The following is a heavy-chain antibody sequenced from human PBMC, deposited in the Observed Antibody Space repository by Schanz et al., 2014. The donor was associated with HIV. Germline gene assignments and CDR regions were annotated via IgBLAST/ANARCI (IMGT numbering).Heavy chain of an antibody. CDR2: ISAYNGNT. CDR3: ARGAAEMATMTPWRY. D-gene: IGHD5-12*01. V-gene: IGHV1-18*01. CDR1: GYTFTKYY. Sequence: QVPLVQSGGEVTKPGASVRVSCKASGYTFTKYYINWVRQAPGQGLEWMGWISAYNGNTNYAQKLQGRVTMTTDTSTSTAYMDLRSLRSDDTAVYYCARGAAEMATMTPWRYWGQGTLVTVSS. J-gene: IGHJ4*02.